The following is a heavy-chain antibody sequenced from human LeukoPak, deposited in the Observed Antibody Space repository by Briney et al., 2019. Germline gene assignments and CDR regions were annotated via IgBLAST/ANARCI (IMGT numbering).Heavy chain of an antibody. CDR2: VSSNGGRT. D-gene: IGHD4-17*01. CDR1: GFTFSSYT. J-gene: IGHJ4*02. CDR3: ARETTGTFDY. V-gene: IGHV3-64*01. Sequence: GRSLRLSCAASGFTFSSYTMHWVRQAPGKGLESVSAVSSNGGRTYYANSVKDRFTISRDNSKNTLYLQMGSLRAEDMAVYYCARETTGTFDYWGQGTLVTVSS.